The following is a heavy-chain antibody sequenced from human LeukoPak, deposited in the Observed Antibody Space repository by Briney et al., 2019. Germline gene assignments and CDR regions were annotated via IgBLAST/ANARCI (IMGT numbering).Heavy chain of an antibody. CDR3: ASMAKRGSGSYYLAFDY. J-gene: IGHJ4*02. D-gene: IGHD1-26*01. CDR2: ISAYNGNT. V-gene: IGHV1-18*01. CDR1: GYTFTSYG. Sequence: PGASVTVSCKASGYTFTSYGISWVRQAPGQGLEWMGWISAYNGNTNYAQKLQGRVTMTTDTSTSTAYMELRSLRSDDTAVYYCASMAKRGSGSYYLAFDYWGQGTLVTVSS.